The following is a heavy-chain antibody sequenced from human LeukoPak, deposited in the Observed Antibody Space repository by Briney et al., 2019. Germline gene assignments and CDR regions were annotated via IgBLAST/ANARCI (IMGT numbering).Heavy chain of an antibody. CDR2: ISGSGGST. D-gene: IGHD3-3*01. J-gene: IGHJ6*03. CDR3: ATTYDFSTGRPYYYYYMDV. Sequence: GGSLRLSCAASGFTFSSYAMSWVRQAPGKGLEWVSAISGSGGSTYYADSVKGRFTISRDNSKNSLYLHLNSLRAEDTAVYYCATTYDFSTGRPYYYYYMDVWGKGTTVTVSS. V-gene: IGHV3-23*01. CDR1: GFTFSSYA.